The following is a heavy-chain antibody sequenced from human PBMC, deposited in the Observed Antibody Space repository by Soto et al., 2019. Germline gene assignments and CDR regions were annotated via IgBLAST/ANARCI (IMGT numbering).Heavy chain of an antibody. CDR2: IIPILGIA. V-gene: IGHV1-69*08. D-gene: IGHD6-13*01. Sequence: QVQLVQSGAEVKKPGSSVKVSCKASGGTFSSYTISWVRQAPGQGLEWMGRIIPILGIANYAQKFQGRVTITADKSTRTAYMGVSSLRSEDTAVYYCARDVAAAGPFAYWGQGTLVTVSS. J-gene: IGHJ4*02. CDR1: GGTFSSYT. CDR3: ARDVAAAGPFAY.